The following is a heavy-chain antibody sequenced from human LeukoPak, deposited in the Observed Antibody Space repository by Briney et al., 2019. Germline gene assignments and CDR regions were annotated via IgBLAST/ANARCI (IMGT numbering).Heavy chain of an antibody. CDR3: AKDGDLIAAAGSFDY. CDR2: ISGSGGST. D-gene: IGHD6-13*01. CDR1: GFTFSTYT. J-gene: IGHJ4*02. V-gene: IGHV3-23*01. Sequence: GGSLRLSCVASGFTFSTYTMHWVRQAPGKGLEWVSGISGSGGSTYYADSVKGRFTISRDNSKNTLYLQMNSLRAEDTAVYYCAKDGDLIAAAGSFDYWGQGTLVTVSS.